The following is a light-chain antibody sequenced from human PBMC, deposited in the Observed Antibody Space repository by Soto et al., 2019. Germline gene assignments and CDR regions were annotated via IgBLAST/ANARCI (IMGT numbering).Light chain of an antibody. CDR1: NSAVVGFNY. Sequence: QSVLTQPASLSGSPGQSITISCTGTNSAVVGFNYVSWYRQHPGRAPKLMIYDVSNRLSGVSNRFSGSKSGNTASLTISGLQAEDEADYYCSSYTRSSTYVFGTGTKVTVL. J-gene: IGLJ1*01. CDR2: DVS. V-gene: IGLV2-14*01. CDR3: SSYTRSSTYV.